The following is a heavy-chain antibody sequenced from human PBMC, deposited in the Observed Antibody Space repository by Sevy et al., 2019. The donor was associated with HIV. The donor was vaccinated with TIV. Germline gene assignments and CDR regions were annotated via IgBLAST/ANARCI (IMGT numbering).Heavy chain of an antibody. Sequence: GGSLRLSCSASGFTFSSYALLWVRQAPGKGLEWVSLISYDGRNKYYSDSVKGRFPISRDESKTTLFLQMESLRTKETAIYYCARVGVSYCTDDCYHRFDYWGRGTLVTVSS. D-gene: IGHD2-21*02. CDR1: GFTFSSYA. J-gene: IGHJ4*02. CDR2: ISYDGRNK. V-gene: IGHV3-30*04. CDR3: ARVGVSYCTDDCYHRFDY.